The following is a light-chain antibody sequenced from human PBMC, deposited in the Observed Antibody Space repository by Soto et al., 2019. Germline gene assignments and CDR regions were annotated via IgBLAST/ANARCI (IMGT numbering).Light chain of an antibody. CDR3: CSYAGSYTLV. J-gene: IGLJ2*01. Sequence: QSVLTQPRSVSGSPGQSVTISCTGTSSDVGGYNYVSWYQQHPGKAPKLMIYDVSKRPSGVPDRFSGSKSGNTASLTIAGLQAEYEADYYCCSYAGSYTLVFGGGTMLTAL. CDR1: SSDVGGYNY. CDR2: DVS. V-gene: IGLV2-11*01.